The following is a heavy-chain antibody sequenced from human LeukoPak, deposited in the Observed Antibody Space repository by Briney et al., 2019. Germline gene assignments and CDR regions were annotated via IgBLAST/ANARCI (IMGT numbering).Heavy chain of an antibody. V-gene: IGHV3-23*01. J-gene: IGHJ4*02. Sequence: GGSLRLSCAASGFTFSSYAMSWVRQAPGKGLEWVSGISGSGGSTYYADSVKGRFTISRVNSKNTLYLQRSSLRVEDTAVYYCAKGATAMITYYFDSWGQGTLVTVSS. CDR1: GFTFSSYA. CDR2: ISGSGGST. D-gene: IGHD5-18*01. CDR3: AKGATAMITYYFDS.